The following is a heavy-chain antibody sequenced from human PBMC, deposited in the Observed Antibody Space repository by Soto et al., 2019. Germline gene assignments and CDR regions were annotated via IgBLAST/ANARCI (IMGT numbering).Heavy chain of an antibody. V-gene: IGHV4-34*01. CDR1: GGSFSGYY. D-gene: IGHD3-10*01. Sequence: PSETLSLTCAVYGGSFSGYYWTWIRQPPGTGLEWIGEINHSGSTNYNPSLKSRVTISVDTSKNQFSLKLTSVTAADTAVYYCARHNYGSGSTYFDYWGQGTLVTVPQ. J-gene: IGHJ4*02. CDR3: ARHNYGSGSTYFDY. CDR2: INHSGST.